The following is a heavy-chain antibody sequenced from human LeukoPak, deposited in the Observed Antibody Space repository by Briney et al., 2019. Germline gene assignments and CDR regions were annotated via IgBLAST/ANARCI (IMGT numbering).Heavy chain of an antibody. V-gene: IGHV3-23*01. CDR3: AKDLDSSGYYDY. CDR1: GFTFTNFA. D-gene: IGHD3-22*01. J-gene: IGHJ4*02. Sequence: GGSLRLSCEASGFTFTNFAMGWVRQAPGKGLEWVSTISGSGGSTHFADSVKGRFTISRDNSKNTLYLQMNSLRAEDTAVYYCAKDLDSSGYYDYWGQGTLVTVSS. CDR2: ISGSGGST.